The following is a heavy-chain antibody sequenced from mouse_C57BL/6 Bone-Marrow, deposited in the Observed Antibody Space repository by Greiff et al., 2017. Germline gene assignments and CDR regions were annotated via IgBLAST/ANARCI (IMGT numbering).Heavy chain of an antibody. Sequence: EVQLVESGAELVRPGSSVKMSCKTSGYTFTSYGINWVKQRPGQGLEWIGYIYIGNGYTEYNEKFKGKATLTSDTSSSTAYMQLSSLTSEDSAIYVCASVYGSSCLYFDVWGTGTTVTVSS. J-gene: IGHJ1*03. CDR2: IYIGNGYT. CDR3: ASVYGSSCLYFDV. CDR1: GYTFTSYG. D-gene: IGHD1-1*01. V-gene: IGHV1-58*01.